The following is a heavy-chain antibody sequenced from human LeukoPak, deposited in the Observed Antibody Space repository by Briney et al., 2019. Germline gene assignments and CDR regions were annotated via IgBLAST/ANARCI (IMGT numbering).Heavy chain of an antibody. V-gene: IGHV1-18*01. CDR3: ARTNRYGWGPENFDY. CDR1: GYIFTNHD. CDR2: ISVSIGNT. Sequence: ASAKVSCKASGYIFTNHDISWVRQAPGQGLEWMGWISVSIGNTKYAQKLQGRVTMTTDTSTSTAYMELRSLRSDDTAVYFCARTNRYGWGPENFDYWGQGTLVAVSS. D-gene: IGHD3-10*01. J-gene: IGHJ4*02.